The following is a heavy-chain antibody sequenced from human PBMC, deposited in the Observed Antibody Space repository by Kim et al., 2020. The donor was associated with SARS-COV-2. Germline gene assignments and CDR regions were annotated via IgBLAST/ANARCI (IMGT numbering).Heavy chain of an antibody. Sequence: YAESVRGRFTPSRDNPKSTVYLQMNSLRAEDTAVYYCAGICGTTSCSDDYWGQGTLVTVSS. D-gene: IGHD2-2*01. V-gene: IGHV3-23*01. J-gene: IGHJ4*02. CDR3: AGICGTTSCSDDY.